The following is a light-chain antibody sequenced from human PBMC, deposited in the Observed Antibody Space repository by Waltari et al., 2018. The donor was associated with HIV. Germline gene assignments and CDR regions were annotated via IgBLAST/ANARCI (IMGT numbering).Light chain of an antibody. CDR1: SSNIGNNI. Sequence: QSVLTQPPSVSATPGQRVTISCSGSSSNIGNNIVTWYQQLPGTAPKLIIYGNDERPSGVPDRFSGSTSGASASLAISGLQSEDEADYYCATWDDSLNGPLFGGGTKLTVL. CDR3: ATWDDSLNGPL. CDR2: GND. V-gene: IGLV1-44*01. J-gene: IGLJ2*01.